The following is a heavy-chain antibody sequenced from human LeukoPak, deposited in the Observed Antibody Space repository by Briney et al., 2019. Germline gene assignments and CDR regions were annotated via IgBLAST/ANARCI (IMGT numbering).Heavy chain of an antibody. D-gene: IGHD2-8*01. CDR1: GFTFSTYS. Sequence: QTGGSLRLSCAASGFTFSTYSMNWVRQAPGKGLEWVANIKQDGSEKNCVDSVRGRFTISRDNAKNSLYLQMNSLRAEDTAVYYCGRRRGMGSLDYWGQGTLVTVSS. V-gene: IGHV3-7*03. CDR2: IKQDGSEK. J-gene: IGHJ4*02. CDR3: GRRRGMGSLDY.